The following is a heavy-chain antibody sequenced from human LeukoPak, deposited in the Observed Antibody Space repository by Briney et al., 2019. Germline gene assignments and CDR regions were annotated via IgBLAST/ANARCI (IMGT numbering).Heavy chain of an antibody. D-gene: IGHD1-26*01. CDR2: IYTSGST. V-gene: IGHV4-61*02. J-gene: IGHJ6*03. CDR3: AREWEPNYYMDV. Sequence: SQTLSLTCTVSGGSISSGSYYWSWIRQPAGKGLEWIGRIYTSGSTNYNPSLKSRVTISVDTSKNQFSLKLSSVTAADTAVYYCAREWEPNYYMDVWGKETTVTVSS. CDR1: GGSISSGSYY.